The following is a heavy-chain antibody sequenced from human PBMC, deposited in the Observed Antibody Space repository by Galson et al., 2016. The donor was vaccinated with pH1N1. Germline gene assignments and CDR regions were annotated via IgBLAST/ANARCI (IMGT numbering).Heavy chain of an antibody. J-gene: IGHJ6*03. CDR1: GFSFSDYA. Sequence: SLRLSCAASGFSFSDYAMTWVRQAPGKGLEWVSTIIKNGANTFYADSVKGRFTISRDNSKSTLYLQMNSLRAEDTAVYYCAKARHIASHPQYYYYYMDVWGKGTTVTVSS. D-gene: IGHD6-13*01. CDR2: IIKNGANT. CDR3: AKARHIASHPQYYYYYMDV. V-gene: IGHV3-23*01.